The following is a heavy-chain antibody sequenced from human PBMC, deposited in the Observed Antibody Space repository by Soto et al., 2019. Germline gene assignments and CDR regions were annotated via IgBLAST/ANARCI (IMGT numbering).Heavy chain of an antibody. Sequence: QVQLVQSGAEVREPGASVKVSCKASGYSFTGLDINWVRQTTGQGLEWMGWMQPSSGRTGYAQKFQGRVTMTRDTSINTAYMELSSLRSEDTAVYYCASLRNYDKTEYADYWGQGTLVTVSS. D-gene: IGHD1-7*01. CDR3: ASLRNYDKTEYADY. V-gene: IGHV1-8*01. J-gene: IGHJ4*02. CDR1: GYSFTGLD. CDR2: MQPSSGRT.